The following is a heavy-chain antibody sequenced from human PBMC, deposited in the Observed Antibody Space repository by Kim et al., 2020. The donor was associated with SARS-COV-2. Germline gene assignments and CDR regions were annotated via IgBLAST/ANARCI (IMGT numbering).Heavy chain of an antibody. J-gene: IGHJ4*02. CDR3: ARTLWFGELLLGYYFDY. V-gene: IGHV1-69*01. Sequence: FQGRVTITADESTRTAYMELSSLRSEDTAVYYCARTLWFGELLLGYYFDYWGQGTLVTVSS. D-gene: IGHD3-10*01.